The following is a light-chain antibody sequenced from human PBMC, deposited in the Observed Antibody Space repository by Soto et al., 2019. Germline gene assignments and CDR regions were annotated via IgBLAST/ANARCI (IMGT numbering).Light chain of an antibody. J-gene: IGKJ1*01. Sequence: DIQMTQSPSTLSASLGDSVTITCRASQAISVWLAWYQQKAGKAPKLLIYDASSLEGGVPPRFSGSGSGTEFTLTISSLQPDDFATYYCQQYDSYSGTFGQGTKVKIK. CDR3: QQYDSYSGT. CDR2: DAS. CDR1: QAISVW. V-gene: IGKV1-5*01.